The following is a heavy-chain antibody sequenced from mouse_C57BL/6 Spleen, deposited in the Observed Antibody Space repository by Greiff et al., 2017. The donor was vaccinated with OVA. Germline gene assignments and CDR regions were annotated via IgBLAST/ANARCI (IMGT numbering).Heavy chain of an antibody. V-gene: IGHV14-2*01. D-gene: IGHD1-1*01. Sequence: VQLQQSGAELVKPGASVKLSCTASGFNIKDYYMHWVKQRTEQGLEWIGRIDPEDGETKYAPKFQGKATITADTSSNTAYLQLSSLTSVDTAVYYCAMAYGSSYYAMDYWGQGTSVTVSS. CDR3: AMAYGSSYYAMDY. J-gene: IGHJ4*01. CDR1: GFNIKDYY. CDR2: IDPEDGET.